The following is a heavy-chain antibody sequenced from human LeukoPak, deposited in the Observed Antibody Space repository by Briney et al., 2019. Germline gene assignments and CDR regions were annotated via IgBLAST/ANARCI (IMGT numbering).Heavy chain of an antibody. D-gene: IGHD3-10*01. Sequence: SGTLSLTCAVSDGSISSSNWWSWVRQPPGKGLEWIGEIYHSGSTNYNPSLKSRVTISVDKSKNQFSLKLSSVTAADTAVYYCARKVTMVRGVIIRGHNWFDPWGQGTLVTVSS. J-gene: IGHJ5*02. CDR2: IYHSGST. CDR1: DGSISSSNW. V-gene: IGHV4-4*02. CDR3: ARKVTMVRGVIIRGHNWFDP.